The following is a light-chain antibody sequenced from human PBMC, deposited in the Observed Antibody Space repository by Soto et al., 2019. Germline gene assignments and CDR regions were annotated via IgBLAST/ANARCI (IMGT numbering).Light chain of an antibody. CDR2: AAS. CDR1: QSISGY. CDR3: QQYGSLSWT. J-gene: IGKJ1*01. Sequence: DIQMTQSPSSLSASVGDRVTITCRASQSISGYLNWYQQKPGKAPKLLIYAASSLQSGIPDRFSGSGSGTEFTLTISRLEPEDFAMYYCQQYGSLSWTFGQGTKVDIK. V-gene: IGKV1-39*01.